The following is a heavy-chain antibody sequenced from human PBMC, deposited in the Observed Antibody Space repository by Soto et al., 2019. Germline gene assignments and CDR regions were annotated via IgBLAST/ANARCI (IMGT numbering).Heavy chain of an antibody. V-gene: IGHV3-30-3*01. CDR1: GFTFSSYA. CDR2: ISYDGSNK. Sequence: GGSLRLSCAASGFTFSSYAMHWVRQAPGKGLEWVAVISYDGSNKYYADSVKGRFTISRDNSKNTLYLQMNSLRAEDTAVYYCARDLNSSLDYWGQGTLVTVSS. D-gene: IGHD6-13*01. J-gene: IGHJ4*02. CDR3: ARDLNSSLDY.